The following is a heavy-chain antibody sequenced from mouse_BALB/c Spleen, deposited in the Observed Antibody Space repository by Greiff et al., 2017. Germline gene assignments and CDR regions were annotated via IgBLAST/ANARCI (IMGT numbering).Heavy chain of an antibody. J-gene: IGHJ3*01. D-gene: IGHD2-1*01. CDR3: ARGIYSITWFAY. CDR1: GYTFTDYN. Sequence: VQLKESGPELVKPGASVKISCKASGYTFTDYNMHWVKQSHGKSLEWIGYIYPYNGGTGYNQKFKSKATLTVDNSSSTAYMELRSLTSEDSAVYYCARGIYSITWFAYWGQGTLVTVSA. V-gene: IGHV1S29*02. CDR2: IYPYNGGT.